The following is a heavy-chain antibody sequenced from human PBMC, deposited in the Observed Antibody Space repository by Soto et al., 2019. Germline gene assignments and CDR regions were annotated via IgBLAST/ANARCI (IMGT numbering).Heavy chain of an antibody. CDR1: GVSMSSYY. CDR3: ARDSRCCGMDV. V-gene: IGHV4-59*01. J-gene: IGHJ6*02. Sequence: PSATLSLPCNVPGVSMSSYYWTWLRQSPGKGLEWIGIIFYSGNTNLNPSLRSRLSMSVDTSNNKFSLMLNSVTAADTAVYYCARDSRCCGMDVWGQGTTVTVSS. CDR2: IFYSGNT.